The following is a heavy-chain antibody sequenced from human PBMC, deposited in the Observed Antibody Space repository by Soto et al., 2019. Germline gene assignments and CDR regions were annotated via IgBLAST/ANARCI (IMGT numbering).Heavy chain of an antibody. D-gene: IGHD2-15*01. J-gene: IGHJ1*01. CDR2: IYYSGST. CDR1: GGSISSGDYY. V-gene: IGHV4-30-4*01. Sequence: SETLSLTCTVSGGSISSGDYYWSWIRQPPGKGLEWIGYIYYSGSTYYNPSLKSRVTISVDTSKNQFSLKLSSVTAADTAVYYCARDGKGYCSGGSCSPRDQHWGQGTLVPVYS. CDR3: ARDGKGYCSGGSCSPRDQH.